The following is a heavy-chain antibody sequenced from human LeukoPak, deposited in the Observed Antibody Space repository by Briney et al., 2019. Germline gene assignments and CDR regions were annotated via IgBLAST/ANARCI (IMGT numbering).Heavy chain of an antibody. J-gene: IGHJ2*01. CDR2: IYYSGST. Sequence: ASETLSLTCTVSGGSISSYYWSWIRQPPGQGLEWIGYIYYSGSTNYNPSLKSRVAISVDTSKNQFSLKLSSVTAADTAVYYCARRDWYFDLWGRGTLVTVSS. CDR3: ARRDWYFDL. CDR1: GGSISSYY. V-gene: IGHV4-59*08.